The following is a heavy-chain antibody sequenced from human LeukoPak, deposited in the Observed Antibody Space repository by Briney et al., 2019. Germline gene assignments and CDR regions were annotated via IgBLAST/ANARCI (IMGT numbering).Heavy chain of an antibody. CDR1: GGSISSYY. CDR3: ARDEYDSSGYYWVRAFDI. Sequence: SETLSLTCTVSGGSISSYYWSWLRQPAGKGLEGIGRIYTSGSTNYNPSLKSRVTMSVDTSKNQFSLKLSSVTAADTAVYYCARDEYDSSGYYWVRAFDIWGQGTMVTVSS. CDR2: IYTSGST. V-gene: IGHV4-4*07. J-gene: IGHJ3*02. D-gene: IGHD3-22*01.